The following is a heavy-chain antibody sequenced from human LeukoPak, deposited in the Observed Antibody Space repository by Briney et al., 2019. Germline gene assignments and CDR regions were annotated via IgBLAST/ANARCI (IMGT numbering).Heavy chain of an antibody. V-gene: IGHV1-8*01. CDR2: MNPNSGNT. CDR3: ARSEHCSSTNCARGAFDI. Sequence: ASVKVSCKASGYTFTSYDINWVRQATGQGLEWMRWMNPNSGNTGYAQKFQGRVTMTRNTSISTAYMELSSLRSEDTAVYYCARSEHCSSTNCARGAFDIWGQGTMVTVSS. D-gene: IGHD2-2*01. CDR1: GYTFTSYD. J-gene: IGHJ3*02.